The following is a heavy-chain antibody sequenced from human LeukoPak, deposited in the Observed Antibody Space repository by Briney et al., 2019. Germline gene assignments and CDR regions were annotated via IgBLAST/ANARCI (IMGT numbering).Heavy chain of an antibody. CDR2: INHSGGST. CDR1: GGTFSGYY. J-gene: IGHJ5*02. Sequence: PSETLSLTCAVYGGTFSGYYWSWIRQPPGKGLEWIGEINHSGGSTNYNPSLKSRVTISVDTSKNQFSLKVSSVTAADTAVYYCARLDMAVAGNRWFDPWGQGTLVTVSS. V-gene: IGHV4-34*01. CDR3: ARLDMAVAGNRWFDP. D-gene: IGHD6-19*01.